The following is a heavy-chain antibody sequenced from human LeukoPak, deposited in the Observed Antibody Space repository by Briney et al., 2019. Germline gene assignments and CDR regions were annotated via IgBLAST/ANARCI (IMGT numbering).Heavy chain of an antibody. CDR1: RGSFSGYY. J-gene: IGHJ4*02. V-gene: IGHV4-34*01. CDR3: SRESGPFCPFGY. Sequence: SETLSLTCAVYRGSFSGYYWSWIRQPPGKGLEWIGEISHSGNTTYNASLKSRVTMSVDTSKIQFSLRLTPVTAADTATYFCSRESGPFCPFGYWGQGTLVIVSS. D-gene: IGHD1-26*01. CDR2: ISHSGNT.